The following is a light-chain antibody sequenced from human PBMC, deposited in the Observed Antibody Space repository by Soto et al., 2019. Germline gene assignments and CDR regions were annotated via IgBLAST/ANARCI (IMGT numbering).Light chain of an antibody. CDR1: SSNFGSNT. CDR3: AAWDDSLNGVV. Sequence: QSVVTQAPSASGTPGQRVTIFCSGSSSNFGSNTVNWYQQLPGTAPKLLMYSNNQRPSGVPDRFSGSKSGTSASLAISGLQSEDEADYYCAAWDDSLNGVVFGGGTKLTVL. CDR2: SNN. J-gene: IGLJ2*01. V-gene: IGLV1-44*01.